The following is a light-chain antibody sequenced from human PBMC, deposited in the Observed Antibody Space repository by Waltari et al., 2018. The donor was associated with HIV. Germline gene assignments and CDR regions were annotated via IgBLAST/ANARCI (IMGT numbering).Light chain of an antibody. Sequence: DIVMTQSPDSLAVSLGERATIHCKSSQSLLYSSSNKNSLAWYQHKPGQPPELLIYWASTRDSGVPDRFSGSGSGTYFTLTISSLQAEDGAVYYCQQYYSTPYTFGLGTKLEIK. CDR3: QQYYSTPYT. V-gene: IGKV4-1*01. CDR1: QSLLYSSSNKNS. CDR2: WAS. J-gene: IGKJ2*01.